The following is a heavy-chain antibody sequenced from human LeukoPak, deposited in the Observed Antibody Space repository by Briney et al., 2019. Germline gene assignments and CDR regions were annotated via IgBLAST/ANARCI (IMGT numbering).Heavy chain of an antibody. J-gene: IGHJ6*03. CDR2: MNPNSGNT. D-gene: IGHD2-2*02. CDR3: ARGSVVPAAITYYYYYMDV. CDR1: GHTFTSYD. Sequence: ASVKVSCKASGHTFTSYDINWVRQATGQGLEWMGWMNPNSGNTGYAQKFQGRVTITRNTSISTAYMELSSLRSEDTAVYYCARGSVVPAAITYYYYYMDVWGKGTTVTVSS. V-gene: IGHV1-8*03.